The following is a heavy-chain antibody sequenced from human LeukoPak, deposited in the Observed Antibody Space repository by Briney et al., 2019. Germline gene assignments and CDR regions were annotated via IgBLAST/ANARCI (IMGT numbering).Heavy chain of an antibody. D-gene: IGHD7-27*01. V-gene: IGHV4-61*01. J-gene: IGHJ4*02. Sequence: SETLSLTCTVSGGSVSSGSYYWSWIRQPPGKELEWIGYIYYNGNTNYNPSLKSRVTISVDTSKNQFSLRLSSVTAADTAVYYCARRTGDLYYFDYWGQGTLVTVSS. CDR3: ARRTGDLYYFDY. CDR1: GGSVSSGSYY. CDR2: IYYNGNT.